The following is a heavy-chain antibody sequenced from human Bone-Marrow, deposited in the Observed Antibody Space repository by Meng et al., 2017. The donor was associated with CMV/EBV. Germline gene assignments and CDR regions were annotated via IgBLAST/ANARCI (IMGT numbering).Heavy chain of an antibody. D-gene: IGHD2-2*01. CDR1: GYTFTSYG. J-gene: IGHJ6*02. CDR2: ISAYNGNT. CDR3: ARDEEMGPAGQNYYGMDV. V-gene: IGHV1-18*01. Sequence: ASVKVSCKASGYTFTSYGISWVRQAPGQGLEWMGWISAYNGNTNYAQKLQGRVTMTTDTSTSTAYMELRSLRSDDTAVYYCARDEEMGPAGQNYYGMDVWGQGTTVTVSS.